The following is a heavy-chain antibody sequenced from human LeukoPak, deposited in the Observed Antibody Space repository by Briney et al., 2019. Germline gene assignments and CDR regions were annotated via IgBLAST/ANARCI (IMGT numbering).Heavy chain of an antibody. Sequence: PGGSLRLSCAASGFTFSSYSMNWVRQAPGKGLEWVSSISSSSSYIYYADSVKGRFTISRDNAKNSLYLQMNSLRAEDTAVYYCARLHYGGNYGYYYYYMDVWGKGTTVTISS. CDR3: ARLHYGGNYGYYYYYMDV. V-gene: IGHV3-21*01. J-gene: IGHJ6*03. D-gene: IGHD4-23*01. CDR1: GFTFSSYS. CDR2: ISSSSSYI.